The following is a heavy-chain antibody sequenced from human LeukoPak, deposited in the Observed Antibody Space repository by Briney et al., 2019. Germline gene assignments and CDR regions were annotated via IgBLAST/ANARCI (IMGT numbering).Heavy chain of an antibody. CDR3: ARTMTYYDFWSGSTKGWFDP. V-gene: IGHV4-59*11. J-gene: IGHJ5*02. D-gene: IGHD3-3*01. CDR2: IYYSGST. CDR1: GGSISSHY. Sequence: LETLSLTCTVSGGSISSHYCSWIRQPPGKGVEWIGYIYYSGSTHYNPSLKSRVTISVDTSQNQFSLKLSSVPAADTAVYYSARTMTYYDFWSGSTKGWFDPWGQGTLVTVSS.